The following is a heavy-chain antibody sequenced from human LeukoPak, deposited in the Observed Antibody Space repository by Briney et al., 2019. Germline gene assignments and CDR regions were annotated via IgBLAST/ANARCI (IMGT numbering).Heavy chain of an antibody. CDR1: GFTFINFW. CDR3: AKDFVGPDDY. V-gene: IGHV3-7*01. Sequence: GGSLRLSCAASGFTFINFWMSWVRQTPGKGLQWVATIKQDGSEKYYVDSVKGRFTISRDNANSMLYLQKNSLRAEDSAVYYCAKDFVGPDDYWGQGTLVTVSS. CDR2: IKQDGSEK. J-gene: IGHJ4*02. D-gene: IGHD1-26*01.